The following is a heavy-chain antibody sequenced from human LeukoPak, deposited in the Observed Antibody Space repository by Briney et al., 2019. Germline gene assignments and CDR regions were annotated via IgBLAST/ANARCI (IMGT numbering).Heavy chain of an antibody. J-gene: IGHJ4*02. Sequence: GGSLRLSCEASGFTFRTHSMNWVRQAPGKGLEWVSAITKSSTYVYYADSVKGRITISRDNANNSLFLQMNNLGVDDTGVYYCARGSGVHVWGQGTLVLVSS. V-gene: IGHV3-21*04. CDR2: ITKSSTYV. CDR1: GFTFRTHS. D-gene: IGHD3-10*01. CDR3: ARGSGVHV.